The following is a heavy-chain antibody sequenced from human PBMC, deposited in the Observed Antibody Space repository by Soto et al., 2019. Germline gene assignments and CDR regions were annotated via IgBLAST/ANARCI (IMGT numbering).Heavy chain of an antibody. V-gene: IGHV3-53*02. CDR2: TNTGGTT. J-gene: IGHJ6*02. D-gene: IGHD1-26*01. CDR3: AKGDGFSLAV. Sequence: EVQVLATGGGLIQPGGSLRLSCAASGFTVNSNYMSWVRQAPGEGLQWVAITNTGGTTYYADSVKGRFTVARDNSKNTLYFQMNSLRAEDTAVYYCAKGDGFSLAVWGQGTTVSVSS. CDR1: GFTVNSNY.